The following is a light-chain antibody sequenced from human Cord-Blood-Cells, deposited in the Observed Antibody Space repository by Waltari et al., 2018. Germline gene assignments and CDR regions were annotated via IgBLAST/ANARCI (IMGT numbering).Light chain of an antibody. CDR1: SSDVGRYNS. Sequence: QSAMPQPASVSGSPGPSIPLPCTAPSSDVGRYNSASWYQQHPGKAPKLMIYDVSNRPSGVSNRFSGSKSGNTASLTISGLQAEDEADYYCSSYTSSSTYVVFGGGTKLTVL. CDR3: SSYTSSSTYVV. V-gene: IGLV2-14*01. CDR2: DVS. J-gene: IGLJ2*01.